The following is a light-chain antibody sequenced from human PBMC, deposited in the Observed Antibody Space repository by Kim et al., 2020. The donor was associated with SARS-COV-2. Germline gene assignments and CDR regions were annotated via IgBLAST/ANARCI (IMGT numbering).Light chain of an antibody. CDR2: AVS. Sequence: ASIGDRVTITCRASHDISTSVAWYQQRPGRAPKLLIYAVSSLQSGVPSRFSGSGSGTTFSLTISSLQPEDFAIYYCQQINTFPSTFGQGTRLEIK. CDR1: HDISTS. CDR3: QQINTFPST. J-gene: IGKJ5*01. V-gene: IGKV1D-12*01.